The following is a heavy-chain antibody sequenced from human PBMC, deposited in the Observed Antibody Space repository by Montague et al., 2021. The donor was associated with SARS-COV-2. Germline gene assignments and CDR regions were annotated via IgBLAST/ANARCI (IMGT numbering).Heavy chain of an antibody. V-gene: IGHV3-30*03. CDR1: GFTFSSYG. Sequence: SLSLSCAASGFTFSSYGMAWVRQPAGRGLEWVSFISYDGGNEHYTDSVKGRFTISRDNSKDTLSLQMNNLRAEDTAIYFCARQGHFDWSYYFDSWGQGALVAVSS. J-gene: IGHJ4*02. CDR2: ISYDGGNE. D-gene: IGHD3-9*01. CDR3: ARQGHFDWSYYFDS.